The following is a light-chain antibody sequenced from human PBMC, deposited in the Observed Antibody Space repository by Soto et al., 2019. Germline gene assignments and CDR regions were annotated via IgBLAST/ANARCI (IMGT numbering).Light chain of an antibody. V-gene: IGLV2-14*03. J-gene: IGLJ1*01. CDR1: SSVVGSYNV. Sequence: QSVLTQPASVSGSPGQSITIPCSGTSSVVGSYNVVSWYQQHPGKAPKLVIHDVSNRPSGVSPRFSGAKSGNTASLTIAGLQAEDEADYYCSSYTRRSTYVFGTGTKVTVL. CDR3: SSYTRRSTYV. CDR2: DVS.